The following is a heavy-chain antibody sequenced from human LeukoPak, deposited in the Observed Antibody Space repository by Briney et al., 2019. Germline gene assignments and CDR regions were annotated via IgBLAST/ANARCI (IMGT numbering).Heavy chain of an antibody. Sequence: ESGPALVKPTQTLTLTCTFSGFSLSTSGMCVSWIRQPPAKALEWLALIDWDDDKYYSTSPKTRLTISKDTSKNQVVLTMTNMDPVDTATYYCARLLYGGVDYWGQGTLVTVSS. CDR1: GFSLSTSGMC. D-gene: IGHD4-23*01. CDR3: ARLLYGGVDY. J-gene: IGHJ4*02. V-gene: IGHV2-70*01. CDR2: IDWDDDK.